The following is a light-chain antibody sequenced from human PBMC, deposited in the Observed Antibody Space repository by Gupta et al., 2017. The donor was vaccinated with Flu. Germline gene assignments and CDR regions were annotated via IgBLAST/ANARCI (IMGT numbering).Light chain of an antibody. CDR2: EVS. J-gene: IGLJ2*01. CDR1: ISDVGGYNY. V-gene: IGLV2-14*01. CDR3: NSYTSSRSVV. Sequence: QSALTQPCSVSRSPGQSITIPSTRTISDVGGYNYVSWYQQHPGKAPKLMIYEVSNRPSGVSNRFSGSKSGNTASLTISGLQTEDEADYYCNSYTSSRSVVFGGGTKLTVL.